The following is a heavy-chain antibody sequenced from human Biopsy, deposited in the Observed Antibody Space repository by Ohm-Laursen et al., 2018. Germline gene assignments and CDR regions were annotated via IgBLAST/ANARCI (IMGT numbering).Heavy chain of an antibody. D-gene: IGHD3-10*01. CDR2: ISPTFDTP. Sequence: SVKASCKASGGTFSSYVISWVRQAPGQGLEWMGRISPTFDTPTYAPDFQGRVTFTADKSTGTAHLDLSRLRSEDTAIYYCAGGAAKGNPYDHWGQGTPVTVSS. CDR1: GGTFSSYV. V-gene: IGHV1-69*06. J-gene: IGHJ5*02. CDR3: AGGAAKGNPYDH.